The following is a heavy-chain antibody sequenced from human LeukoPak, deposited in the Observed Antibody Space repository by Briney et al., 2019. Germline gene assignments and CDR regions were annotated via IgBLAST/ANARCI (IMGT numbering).Heavy chain of an antibody. Sequence: ASVKVSCKASGYTFTSYDINWVRQATGQGLEWMGWMNPNSGNTGYAQKFQGRVTMTRNTSISTAYMELSSLRSEDTAVYYCARRLRAAADTGDYWGQGTLVTVSS. J-gene: IGHJ4*02. CDR3: ARRLRAAADTGDY. CDR2: MNPNSGNT. D-gene: IGHD6-13*01. V-gene: IGHV1-8*01. CDR1: GYTFTSYD.